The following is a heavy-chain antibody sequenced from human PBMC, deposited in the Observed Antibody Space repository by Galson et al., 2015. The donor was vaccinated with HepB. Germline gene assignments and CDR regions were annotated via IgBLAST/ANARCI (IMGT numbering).Heavy chain of an antibody. CDR3: ARVTSKYYYNSSYSYYYYGMDV. J-gene: IGHJ6*02. Sequence: VKVSCKASGYTFTNYAMNWVRQAPGRGLEWLGWINTNTGNPTYAQGFTGRFVFSLDASVNTAYLQISSLKAEDSAFYYCARVTSKYYYNSSYSYYYYGMDVWGQGTTVTVSS. CDR1: GYTFTNYA. V-gene: IGHV7-4-1*02. CDR2: INTNTGNP. D-gene: IGHD3-22*01.